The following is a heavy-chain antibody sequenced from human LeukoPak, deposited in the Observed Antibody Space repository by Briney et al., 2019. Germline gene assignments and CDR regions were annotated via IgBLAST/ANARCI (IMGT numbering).Heavy chain of an antibody. V-gene: IGHV3-48*04. CDR2: ITNNGRKV. J-gene: IGHJ4*02. CDR1: GLTFSSYS. D-gene: IGHD3-22*01. CDR3: ARAGEDSRGYYRGFDY. Sequence: PGGSLRLSCAASGLTFSSYSMTWVRQAPGKGLEWVSYITNNGRKVYYADSVKGRFTISRDNAKNLLYLQMNSLRAEDTAVYYCARAGEDSRGYYRGFDYWGQGTLVTVSS.